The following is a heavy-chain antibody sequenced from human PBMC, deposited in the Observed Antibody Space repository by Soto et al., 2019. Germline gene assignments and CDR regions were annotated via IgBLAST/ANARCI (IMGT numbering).Heavy chain of an antibody. D-gene: IGHD2-2*01. V-gene: IGHV4-34*01. CDR3: ARRYCSSTSCYGPLDY. J-gene: IGHJ4*02. CDR2: INHSGST. CDR1: GGSFSGYY. Sequence: PSETLSLTCAVYGGSFSGYYWSWIRQPPGKGLEWIGEINHSGSTNYNPSLKSRVTISVDTSKNQFSLKLSSVTAADTAVYYCARRYCSSTSCYGPLDYWGQGTLVTVSS.